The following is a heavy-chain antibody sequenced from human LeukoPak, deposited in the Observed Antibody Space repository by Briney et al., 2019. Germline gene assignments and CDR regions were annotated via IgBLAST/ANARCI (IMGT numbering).Heavy chain of an antibody. CDR3: ARDSIPLGYCSSTSCYAGFDY. D-gene: IGHD2-2*01. J-gene: IGHJ4*02. CDR1: GYTFTDYY. V-gene: IGHV1-2*02. CDR2: INPNSGGT. Sequence: ASVKVSYKASGYTFTDYYMHWVRQAPGQGLEWMGWINPNSGGTNYAQKFQGRVTMTRDTSISTAHMELSRLRSDDTAVYYCARDSIPLGYCSSTSCYAGFDYWGQGTLVTVSS.